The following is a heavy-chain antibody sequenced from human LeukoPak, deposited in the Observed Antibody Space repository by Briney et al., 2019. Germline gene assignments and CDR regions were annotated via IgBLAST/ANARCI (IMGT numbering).Heavy chain of an antibody. CDR3: ARVRSCSSTSCLSLNYYYYYMDV. CDR2: IIPIFGTA. D-gene: IGHD2-2*01. V-gene: IGHV1-69*13. CDR1: GGTFSSYA. Sequence: SVKVSCKASGGTFSSYAISWVRQAPGQGLEWMGGIIPIFGTANYAQKFQGRVTITADESTSTAYMELSSLRSEDTAVYYCARVRSCSSTSCLSLNYYYYYMDVWGKGTTVTVSS. J-gene: IGHJ6*03.